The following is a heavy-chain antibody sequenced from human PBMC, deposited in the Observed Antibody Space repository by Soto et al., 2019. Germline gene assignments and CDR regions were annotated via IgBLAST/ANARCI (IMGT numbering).Heavy chain of an antibody. J-gene: IGHJ4*02. CDR1: GFTFSSYG. V-gene: IGHV3-33*01. CDR2: IWYDGSNK. D-gene: IGHD6-19*01. Sequence: PGGSLRLSCAASGFTFSSYGMHWVRQAPGKGLGWVAVIWYDGSNKYYTDSVKGRFTISRDNSKNTLYLQMNSLRAEDTAVYYCARVSGPVAAHDLYYFDYWGQGTLVTVSS. CDR3: ARVSGPVAAHDLYYFDY.